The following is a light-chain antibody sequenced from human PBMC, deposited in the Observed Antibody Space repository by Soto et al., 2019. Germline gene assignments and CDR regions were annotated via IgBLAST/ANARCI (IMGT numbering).Light chain of an antibody. CDR1: RSDVGGYNC. CDR3: SSYAGSNNVV. V-gene: IGLV2-8*01. CDR2: EVS. Sequence: QSVLTQPPSASGSPGQSVTISCTGTRSDVGGYNCVSWYQQHPGKAPKLMIYEVSKRPSGVPDRFSGSKSGNTASLTVSGLQAEDEADYYCSSYAGSNNVVFGGGTKVTVL. J-gene: IGLJ2*01.